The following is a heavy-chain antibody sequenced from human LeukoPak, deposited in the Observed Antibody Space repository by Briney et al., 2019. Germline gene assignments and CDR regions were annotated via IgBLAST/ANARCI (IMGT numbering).Heavy chain of an antibody. CDR1: GFTVSSNY. J-gene: IGHJ4*02. D-gene: IGHD5-18*01. CDR3: ARRYSYGYGIDY. V-gene: IGHV3-53*01. CDR2: IYSGDST. Sequence: PGGSLRLSCAASGFTVSSNYMSWVRQAPGKGLEWVSVIYSGDSTYYADSVKGRFTISRDNSKNTLYLQMNSLRAEDTAVYYCARRYSYGYGIDYWGQGTLVTVSS.